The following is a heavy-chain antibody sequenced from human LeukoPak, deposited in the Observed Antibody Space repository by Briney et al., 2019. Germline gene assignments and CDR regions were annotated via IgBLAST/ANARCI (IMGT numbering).Heavy chain of an antibody. CDR1: VFTYNKQW. D-gene: IGHD2-2*01. Sequence: PGGPQRLFCAASVFTYNKQWVTWVRQAPGQALVWVASISQDGTDKKYSDCVKGRFTVTRDNAKNSVILQINILREVDTAVYYCASSCLFTSSQAPASFDYWGQGPLVLVSS. CDR3: ASSCLFTSSQAPASFDY. V-gene: IGHV3-7*02. CDR2: ISQDGTDK. J-gene: IGHJ4*02.